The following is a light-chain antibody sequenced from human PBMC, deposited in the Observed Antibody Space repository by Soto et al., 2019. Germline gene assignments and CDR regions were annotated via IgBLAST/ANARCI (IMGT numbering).Light chain of an antibody. CDR3: QSYDSSLSGWV. V-gene: IGLV1-40*01. CDR2: ANT. CDR1: SSNSGAGYD. Sequence: QAVVTQPPSVSGAPGQRVTISCTGSSSNSGAGYDVHWYQQLPGTAPKLLIYANTNRPSGVPDRFSGSKSGTSASLAITGLQAEDEADYYCQSYDSSLSGWVFGGGTQLTVL. J-gene: IGLJ3*02.